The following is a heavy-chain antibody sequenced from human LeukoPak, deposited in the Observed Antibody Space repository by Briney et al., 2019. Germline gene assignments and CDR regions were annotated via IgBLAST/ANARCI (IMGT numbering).Heavy chain of an antibody. Sequence: ASVKVSCKASGYTFTSYYMHWVRQAPGQGLEWMGLINPSGGSTSYAQKFQGRVTMTRDTSTSTVYMELSSLRSEDTAVYYCARDRGIPAAILRFYYYYYGMDVWGKGTTVTVSS. CDR3: ARDRGIPAAILRFYYYYYGMDV. CDR2: INPSGGST. J-gene: IGHJ6*04. V-gene: IGHV1-46*01. D-gene: IGHD2-2*01. CDR1: GYTFTSYY.